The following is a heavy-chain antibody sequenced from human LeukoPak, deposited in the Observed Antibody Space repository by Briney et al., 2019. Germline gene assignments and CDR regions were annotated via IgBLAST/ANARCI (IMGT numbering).Heavy chain of an antibody. V-gene: IGHV6-1*01. CDR3: ARRLTQYDCFDP. D-gene: IGHD2-2*01. Sequence: SQTLSLTCAISGDSVSSNSVTWNWIRQSPSRGLEWLGRTYYRSTWYNDYAASVRGRITVNPDTSKNQFSLHLNSVTPEDTAVYYCARRLTQYDCFDPWGQGILVTVSS. CDR1: GDSVSSNSVT. J-gene: IGHJ5*02. CDR2: TYYRSTWYN.